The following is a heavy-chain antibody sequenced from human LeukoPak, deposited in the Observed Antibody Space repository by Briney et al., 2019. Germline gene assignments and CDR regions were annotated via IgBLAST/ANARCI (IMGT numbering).Heavy chain of an antibody. D-gene: IGHD5-18*01. J-gene: IGHJ4*02. V-gene: IGHV3-21*01. Sequence: GGSLRLSCADSAFTFSSYSMKWVRQAPGRGLEWVSSISSSSSYIYYADSVKGRFTISRDNAKNSLYLQMNSLRAEDTAVYYCAREDGYGYSTHFDYWGQGTLVTVSS. CDR3: AREDGYGYSTHFDY. CDR2: ISSSSSYI. CDR1: AFTFSSYS.